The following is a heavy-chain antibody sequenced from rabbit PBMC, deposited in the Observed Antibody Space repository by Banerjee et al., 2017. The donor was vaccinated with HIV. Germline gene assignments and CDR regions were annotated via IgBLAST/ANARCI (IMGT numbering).Heavy chain of an antibody. J-gene: IGHJ3*01. CDR1: GFSFNVKYV. CDR3: ARDLAGVIGWKFGL. Sequence: GGGLVQPEGSLTLTCKASGFSFNVKYVMCWVRQAPGKGLEWIACINTSSGNTVYASWAKGRFTISKTSSTTVTLQMTSLTAADTATYFCARDLAGVIGWKFGLWGQGTLVTVS. V-gene: IGHV1S45*01. D-gene: IGHD4-1*01. CDR2: INTSSGNT.